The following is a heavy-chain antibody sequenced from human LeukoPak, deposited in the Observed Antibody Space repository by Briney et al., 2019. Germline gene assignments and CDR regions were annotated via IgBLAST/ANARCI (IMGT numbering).Heavy chain of an antibody. D-gene: IGHD6-19*01. J-gene: IGHJ3*02. Sequence: SETLSLTCTVSGGSISSSLYYWGWIRQPPGKGLEWIGIIYYSGSTYYNPSLKSRVTISVETSKNQVSLRLSSVTAADTAVYYRARQGAGGRAFDIWGQGTMVTVSS. CDR2: IYYSGST. CDR3: ARQGAGGRAFDI. CDR1: GGSISSSLYY. V-gene: IGHV4-39*01.